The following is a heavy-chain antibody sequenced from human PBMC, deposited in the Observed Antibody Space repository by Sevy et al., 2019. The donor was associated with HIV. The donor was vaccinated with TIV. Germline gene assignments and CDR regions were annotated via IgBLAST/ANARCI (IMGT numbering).Heavy chain of an antibody. V-gene: IGHV3-23*01. Sequence: GGSLRLSCAASGFTFSSYAMNWVRQAPGKGLDWVSSVSVTGRSTYYADSVEGRFTISRDNSKRTLYLQMNSLRADDPAVYYCAKGYCSGGSCPRDYYYYGMDVWGQGTTVTVSS. D-gene: IGHD2-15*01. CDR1: GFTFSSYA. CDR3: AKGYCSGGSCPRDYYYYGMDV. CDR2: VSVTGRST. J-gene: IGHJ6*02.